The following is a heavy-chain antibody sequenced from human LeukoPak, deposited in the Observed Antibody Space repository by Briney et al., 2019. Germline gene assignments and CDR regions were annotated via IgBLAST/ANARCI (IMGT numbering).Heavy chain of an antibody. V-gene: IGHV3-64*01. CDR3: AIRKQQVVPPRAYPYYYGMDV. J-gene: IGHJ6*02. CDR2: ISSNGDST. D-gene: IGHD6-13*01. Sequence: PGGSLRLSCAASGFTFSSYAMHWVRQAPGKGLEYVSAISSNGDSTYYAKSVKGRFTISRDNSKITLYLQMGSLRAEDMAVYYCAIRKQQVVPPRAYPYYYGMDVWGQGTTVTVSS. CDR1: GFTFSSYA.